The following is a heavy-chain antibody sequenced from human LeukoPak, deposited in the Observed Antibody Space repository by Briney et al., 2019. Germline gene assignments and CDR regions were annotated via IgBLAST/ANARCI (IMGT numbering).Heavy chain of an antibody. D-gene: IGHD2-15*01. V-gene: IGHV3-11*06. J-gene: IGHJ4*01. Sequence: GGSLRLSCATSGFTFSDYYMSWIRQAPGKGLEWVSYISPSSSYINHADSVKGRFTVSRDNAKSSLYLQMNSLRADDTAVYYCARGGWSLDDWGHGTLVTVSS. CDR3: ARGGWSLDD. CDR2: ISPSSSYI. CDR1: GFTFSDYY.